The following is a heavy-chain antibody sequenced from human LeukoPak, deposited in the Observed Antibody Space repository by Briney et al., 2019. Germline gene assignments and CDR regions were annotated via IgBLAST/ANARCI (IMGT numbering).Heavy chain of an antibody. J-gene: IGHJ4*02. CDR2: ISGSGGNT. Sequence: PGGSLRPSCAASGFTFSSYAMSWVRQAPGKGLEWVSAISGSGGNTYYADSVKGRFTISRDNSKNTLYLQMDSLRAEDTAVYYCAKVIREVDMSYDYWGQGALVTVSS. CDR1: GFTFSSYA. CDR3: AKVIREVDMSYDY. D-gene: IGHD5-24*01. V-gene: IGHV3-23*01.